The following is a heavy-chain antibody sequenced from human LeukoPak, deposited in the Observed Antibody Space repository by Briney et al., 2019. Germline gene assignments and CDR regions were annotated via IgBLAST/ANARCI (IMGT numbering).Heavy chain of an antibody. CDR3: STEANCGGEFPRWFDT. CDR2: IIPIFGIA. V-gene: IGHV1-69*04. J-gene: IGHJ5*02. D-gene: IGHD2-21*01. CDR1: GGTFSSYA. Sequence: ASVTVSCTASGGTFSSYAISWVRQAPGQGLEWMGRIIPIFGIANYAQKFQGRVTITADKSTRKAYMELSSLRSDDTAVYYCSTEANCGGEFPRWFDTVGQGTLLTASP.